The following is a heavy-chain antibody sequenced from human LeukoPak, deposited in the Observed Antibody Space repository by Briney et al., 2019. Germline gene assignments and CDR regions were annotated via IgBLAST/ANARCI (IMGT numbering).Heavy chain of an antibody. CDR2: INTDGSTI. J-gene: IGHJ4*02. CDR3: ARGDYGDYFDY. D-gene: IGHD4-17*01. Sequence: GGSLRLSCAASGFTFGNYWMHWVRQVPGKGLVWVSRINTDGSTITYADSVKGRLTISRDNAKNKAYLQMSSLRAEDTAVYYCARGDYGDYFDYWGQGTLIIVSS. V-gene: IGHV3-74*01. CDR1: GFTFGNYW.